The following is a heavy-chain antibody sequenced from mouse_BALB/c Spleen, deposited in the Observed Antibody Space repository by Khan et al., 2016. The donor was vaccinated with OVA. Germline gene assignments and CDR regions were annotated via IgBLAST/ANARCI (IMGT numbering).Heavy chain of an antibody. V-gene: IGHV1-69*02. CDR2: IYPSDSYT. J-gene: IGHJ2*01. D-gene: IGHD2-1*01. Sequence: QVQLQQPGAELVRPGASVKLSCKASGYTFTSYWINWVKQRPGQGLEWIGNIYPSDSYTNYNQKFKDKATLTVDKSSSTAYMQLSSPTSEDSAVYYCTRKDGNGYYFDYWGQGTTLTVSS. CDR1: GYTFTSYW. CDR3: TRKDGNGYYFDY.